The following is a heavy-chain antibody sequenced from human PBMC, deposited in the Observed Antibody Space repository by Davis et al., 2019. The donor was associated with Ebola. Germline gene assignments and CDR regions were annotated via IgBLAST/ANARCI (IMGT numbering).Heavy chain of an antibody. V-gene: IGHV4-34*01. CDR3: ARSGRLPFDY. CDR1: GGTFSGYY. Sequence: PSETLSLTCAVYGGTFSGYYWTWIRQPPGKGLEWIGEINDSGTANYTPSLKSRVNITVDTSKNQFSLKVTSVTAADTAVYYCARSGRLPFDYWGQGTLVTVSS. J-gene: IGHJ4*02. D-gene: IGHD5-18*01. CDR2: INDSGTA.